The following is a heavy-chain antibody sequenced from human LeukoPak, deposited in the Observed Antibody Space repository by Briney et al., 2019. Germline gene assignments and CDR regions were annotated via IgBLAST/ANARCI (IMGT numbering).Heavy chain of an antibody. CDR2: ISYDGSNK. CDR3: AKSIVGATAEGAQPDY. CDR1: GFTFSSYA. V-gene: IGHV3-30*18. J-gene: IGHJ4*02. D-gene: IGHD1-26*01. Sequence: PGGSLRLSCAASGFTFSSYAMSWVRLAPGKGLEWVAVISYDGSNKYYADSVKGRFTISRDNSKNTPYLQMNSLRAEDTAVYYCAKSIVGATAEGAQPDYWGQGTLVTVSS.